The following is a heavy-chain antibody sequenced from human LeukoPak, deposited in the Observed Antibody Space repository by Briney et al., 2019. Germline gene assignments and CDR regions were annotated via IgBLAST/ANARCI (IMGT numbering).Heavy chain of an antibody. Sequence: SETLSLTCTVSGGSTRGYYWSWIRQHPGKGLEWIGYIFYTGSTYYNPSLESRVTISLDTSKNQFSLKVNSVTAADTAVYYCARDLVMTGPPDYYYGMDVWGQGTTVIVSS. CDR1: GGSTRGYY. CDR2: IFYTGST. V-gene: IGHV4-31*03. CDR3: ARDLVMTGPPDYYYGMDV. J-gene: IGHJ6*02. D-gene: IGHD3-9*01.